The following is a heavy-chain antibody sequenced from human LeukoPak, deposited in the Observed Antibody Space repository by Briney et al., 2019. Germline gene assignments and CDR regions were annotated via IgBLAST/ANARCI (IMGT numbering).Heavy chain of an antibody. J-gene: IGHJ4*02. CDR3: ARGRTGSYYAADY. V-gene: IGHV4-4*02. CDR2: VHYSGGT. CDR1: GGSISSSDW. D-gene: IGHD1-26*01. Sequence: SETLSLTCAVSGGSISSSDWWSWVRQPPGKGLEWIGYVHYSGGTKYNPSLKSRVTISVDTSKNQFSLKLSSVTAADTAVYYCARGRTGSYYAADYWGQGTLVTVSS.